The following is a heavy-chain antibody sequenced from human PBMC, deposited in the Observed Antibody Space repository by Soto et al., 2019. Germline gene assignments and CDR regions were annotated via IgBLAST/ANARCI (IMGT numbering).Heavy chain of an antibody. J-gene: IGHJ4*02. CDR3: ARHRGAAPAGTLSDY. Sequence: PSDTLSLTCTVSGGSISSSSYYWGWIRQPPGKGLEWIGSIYYSGSTYYNPSLKSRVTISVDTSKNQFSLKLSSVTAADTAVYYCARHRGAAPAGTLSDYWGQGTLVTVSS. CDR2: IYYSGST. D-gene: IGHD6-13*01. V-gene: IGHV4-39*01. CDR1: GGSISSSSYY.